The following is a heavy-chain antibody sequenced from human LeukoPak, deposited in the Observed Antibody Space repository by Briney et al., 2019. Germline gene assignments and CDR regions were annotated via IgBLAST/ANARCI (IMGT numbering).Heavy chain of an antibody. CDR1: GGSFSGYY. Sequence: SETLSLTCAVYGGSFSGYYWSWIRQPPGKGLEWIGEINHSGSTNYNPSLKSRVTISVDTSKNQFSLKLSSVTAADTPVYYCARRAFWSGYNWFDPWGQGTLVTVSS. V-gene: IGHV4-34*01. CDR3: ARRAFWSGYNWFDP. D-gene: IGHD3-3*01. CDR2: INHSGST. J-gene: IGHJ5*02.